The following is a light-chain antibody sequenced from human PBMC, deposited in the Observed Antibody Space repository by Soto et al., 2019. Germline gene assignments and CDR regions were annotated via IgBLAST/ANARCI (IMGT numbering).Light chain of an antibody. V-gene: IGLV2-14*03. J-gene: IGLJ1*01. CDR1: SSDVGGYIY. CDR2: DVS. CDR3: SSYTSSSTPFL. Sequence: SALTQPASVSESPGQSITISCTGTSSDVGGYIYVSWYQHHPGEAPKLMIYDVSYRPSGVSDRFSGSKSGNTASLTISGLQAEDEADYYCSSYTSSSTPFLFGTGTKSPS.